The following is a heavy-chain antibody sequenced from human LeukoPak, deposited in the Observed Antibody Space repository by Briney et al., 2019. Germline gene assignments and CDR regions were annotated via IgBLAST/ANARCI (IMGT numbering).Heavy chain of an antibody. CDR1: GYTFTSYA. CDR2: INAGNGNT. V-gene: IGHV1-3*01. D-gene: IGHD1-26*01. Sequence: ASVKVSCKASGYTFTSYAMHWVRQAPGQRLEWMGWINAGNGNTKYSQKFQGRVTITRDTSASTAYTELSSLRSEDTAVYYCAREVGVGATSRSFDYWGQGTLVTVSS. CDR3: AREVGVGATSRSFDY. J-gene: IGHJ4*02.